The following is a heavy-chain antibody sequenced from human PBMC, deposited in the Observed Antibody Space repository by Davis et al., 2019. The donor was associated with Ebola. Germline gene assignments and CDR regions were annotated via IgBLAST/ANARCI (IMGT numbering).Heavy chain of an antibody. V-gene: IGHV4-59*08. CDR1: GGSISSYY. D-gene: IGHD1-26*01. J-gene: IGHJ6*02. CDR3: ARGQVGATHGHYYYYGMDV. Sequence: SETLSLTCTVSGGSISSYYWSWIRQPPGKGLEWIGYIYYSGSTNCNPSLKSRVTISVDTSKNQFSLKLSSVTAADTAVYYCARGQVGATHGHYYYYGMDVWGQGTTVTVSS. CDR2: IYYSGST.